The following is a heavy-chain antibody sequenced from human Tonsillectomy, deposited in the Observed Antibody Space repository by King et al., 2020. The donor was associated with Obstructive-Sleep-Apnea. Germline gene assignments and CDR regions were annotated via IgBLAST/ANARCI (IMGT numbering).Heavy chain of an antibody. Sequence: VQLVESGVGVVQPGGSLRLSCAASGCTFSSYGMHWVRQAPGKGLGWVAVISYDVNNNYYADSVKGRFTISRDNSNNMLYRQMNSLRAEDTAMYYCAKCYNSGSYYNGPRGWGQGTLVTVSS. CDR2: ISYDVNNN. V-gene: IGHV3-30*18. CDR3: AKCYNSGSYYNGPRG. D-gene: IGHD3-10*01. J-gene: IGHJ4*02. CDR1: GCTFSSYG.